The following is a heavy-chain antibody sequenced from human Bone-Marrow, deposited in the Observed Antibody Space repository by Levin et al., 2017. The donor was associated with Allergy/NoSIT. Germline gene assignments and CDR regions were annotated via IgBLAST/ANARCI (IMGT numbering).Heavy chain of an antibody. CDR3: TTEGPEWLDNDY. Sequence: GSLRLSCXXXXXXIGDAWRSWVRQAQGKGLEWVGRIKSKTDGGTTDYAAPVKGRFTISRDDSKNTLYLQMNSLKTEDTAVYYCTTEGPEWLDNDYWGQGTLVTVSS. CDR1: XXXIGDAW. J-gene: IGHJ4*02. V-gene: IGHV3-15*01. D-gene: IGHD6-19*01. CDR2: IKSKTDGGTT.